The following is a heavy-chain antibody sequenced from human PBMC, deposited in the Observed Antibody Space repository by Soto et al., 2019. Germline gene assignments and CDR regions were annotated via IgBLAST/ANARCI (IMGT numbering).Heavy chain of an antibody. V-gene: IGHV4-59*01. D-gene: IGHD6-6*01. CDR2: IYYSGST. J-gene: IGHJ3*02. CDR1: GGSISSYY. CDR3: ARGWGWSKQLVDQPREAFDI. Sequence: SETLSLTCTVSGGSISSYYWSWIRQPPGKGLEWIGYIYYSGSTNYNPSLKSRVTISVDTSKNQFSLKLSSVTAADTAVYYCARGWGWSKQLVDQPREAFDIWGQGTMVTVSS.